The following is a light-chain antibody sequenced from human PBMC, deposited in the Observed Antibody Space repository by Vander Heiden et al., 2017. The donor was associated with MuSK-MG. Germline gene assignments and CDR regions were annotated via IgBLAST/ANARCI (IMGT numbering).Light chain of an antibody. CDR1: QCLLHGKGYTY. Sequence: DVVMSQSPLSLYVTPGEPAPISCRSSQCLLHGKGYTYLDWYLQKLGQSPRLLVYLGFSRTSGVPDRFSGSGWGTDFTLKISRVEADDVGVYYCRQALQTPWTFGQGTKVEI. CDR3: RQALQTPWT. J-gene: IGKJ1*01. V-gene: IGKV2-28*01. CDR2: LGF.